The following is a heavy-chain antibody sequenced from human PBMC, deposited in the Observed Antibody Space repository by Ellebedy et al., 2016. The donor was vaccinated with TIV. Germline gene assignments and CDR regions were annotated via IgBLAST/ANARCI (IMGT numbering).Heavy chain of an antibody. CDR1: GFSFGSYW. Sequence: GGSLRLSCAASGFSFGSYWMLWVRQPPGKGLEWVSRIKPDGSDITYADSVRGRFTISRDNAKNTLYLQMNSLKAEDTAVYYCAKDGTSCYDYWGQGTLVTVSS. J-gene: IGHJ4*02. V-gene: IGHV3-74*03. CDR3: AKDGTSCYDY. D-gene: IGHD2-2*01. CDR2: IKPDGSDI.